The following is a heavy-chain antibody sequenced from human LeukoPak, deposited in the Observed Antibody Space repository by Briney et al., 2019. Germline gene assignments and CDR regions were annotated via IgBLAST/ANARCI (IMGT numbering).Heavy chain of an antibody. CDR2: ISSSSSYI. D-gene: IGHD2-15*01. CDR3: TTDVVAAFDY. V-gene: IGHV3-21*01. Sequence: GGSLRLSCAASGFSFKDYWMSWVRQAPGKGLEWVSSISSSSSYIYYADSVKGRFTISRDNAKNSLYLQMNSLRAEDTAVYYCTTDVVAAFDYWGQGTLVTVSS. J-gene: IGHJ4*02. CDR1: GFSFKDYW.